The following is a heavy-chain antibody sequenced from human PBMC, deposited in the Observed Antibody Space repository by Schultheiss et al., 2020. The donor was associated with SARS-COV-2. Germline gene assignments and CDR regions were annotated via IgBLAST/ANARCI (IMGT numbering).Heavy chain of an antibody. V-gene: IGHV3-48*03. D-gene: IGHD2-15*01. CDR3: ARDKRSCSGGSCYLA. Sequence: GASLRLSCAASGFTFSSYEMNWVRQAPGKGLEWVSYISSSGSTIYYADSVKGRFTISRDNAKNSLYLQMNSLRAEDTAVYYCARDKRSCSGGSCYLAWGQGTLVTVSS. CDR1: GFTFSSYE. CDR2: ISSSGSTI. J-gene: IGHJ5*02.